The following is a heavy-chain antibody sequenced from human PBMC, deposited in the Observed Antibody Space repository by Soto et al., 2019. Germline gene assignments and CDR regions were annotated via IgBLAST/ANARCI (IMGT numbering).Heavy chain of an antibody. J-gene: IGHJ5*02. CDR3: ARALINAFDP. V-gene: IGHV4-31*03. Sequence: QVQLQESGPGLVKPSQTLSLTCTVSGGSISSGGYXXXWXXXXXGKGLEWIGYIYYSGSTYYNPSLKSRVTISVDTSKNQFSLKLSSVTAADTAVYYCARALINAFDPWGQGTLVTVSS. CDR2: IYYSGST. CDR1: GGSISSGGYX.